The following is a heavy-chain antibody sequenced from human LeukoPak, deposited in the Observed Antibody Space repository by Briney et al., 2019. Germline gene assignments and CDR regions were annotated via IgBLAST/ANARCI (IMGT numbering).Heavy chain of an antibody. J-gene: IGHJ4*02. CDR1: GGSISSSSHY. CDR3: ATRAPYSSSSFDY. D-gene: IGHD6-6*01. Sequence: SETLSLTCTVSGGSISSSSHYWGWIRQPPGKGLECIGNIFYIGSTYCNPSLKSRVTISLDTSKNHFSLKLRSVTAADTAVYYCATRAPYSSSSFDYWGQGTLVTVSS. CDR2: IFYIGST. V-gene: IGHV4-39*01.